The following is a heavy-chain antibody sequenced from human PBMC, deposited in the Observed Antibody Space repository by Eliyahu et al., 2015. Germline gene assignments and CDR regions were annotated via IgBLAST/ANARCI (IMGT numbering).Heavy chain of an antibody. V-gene: IGHV1-46*01. CDR3: ASPPHYGAKGPHSYYGMDV. J-gene: IGHJ6*02. CDR2: XNPSGGST. D-gene: IGHD4-17*01. CDR1: XYTFTXXX. Sequence: QVQLVQSGAEVKKPGASVKVSCKASXYTFTXXXMHWVRQAPGQGLEWMGXXNPSGGSTSYAQKFQGRVTMTRDTSMSTVYMXLSSLRSEDTAVYYCASPPHYGAKGPHSYYGMDVWGQGTTVTVSS.